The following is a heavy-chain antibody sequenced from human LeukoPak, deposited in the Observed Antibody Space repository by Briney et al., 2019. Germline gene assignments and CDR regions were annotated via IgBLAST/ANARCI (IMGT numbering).Heavy chain of an antibody. CDR1: GFTFSIYA. CDR2: IRGSGGST. V-gene: IGHV3-23*01. D-gene: IGHD3-10*01. Sequence: PGGSLRLSCAASGFTFSIYAMSWVRQAPGEGLEWVSDIRGSGGSTYYADSVGGRFTISRDNSKNTLYLQMNSLRAEDTAVYYCAKKISRITMVRGVISLDYWGQGTLVTVSS. J-gene: IGHJ4*02. CDR3: AKKISRITMVRGVISLDY.